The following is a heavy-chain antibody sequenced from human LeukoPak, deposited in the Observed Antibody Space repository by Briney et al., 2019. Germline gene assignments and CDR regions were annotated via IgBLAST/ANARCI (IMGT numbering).Heavy chain of an antibody. CDR1: GFTFSRYA. D-gene: IGHD2-2*01. V-gene: IGHV3-23*01. Sequence: GGSLRLSCAASGFTFSRYARSWVRDGPGRGLEWGSAMSESGARTYYAGSVKDWFTTARDNSKNTLYLQMNSLRAEATAVYYCAKALSRQLLPFDYWGQGPLATVSS. CDR2: MSESGART. CDR3: AKALSRQLLPFDY. J-gene: IGHJ4*02.